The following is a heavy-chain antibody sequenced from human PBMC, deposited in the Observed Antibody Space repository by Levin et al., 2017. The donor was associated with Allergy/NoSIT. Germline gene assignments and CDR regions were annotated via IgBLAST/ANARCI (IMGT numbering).Heavy chain of an antibody. V-gene: IGHV3-73*01. J-gene: IGHJ6*02. Sequence: PGGSLRLSCVASGFTFSASSMHWVRQSSGKGLEWVGRIRSKANTYATTYTASVRGRFTISRDDSRNTAYLQMNSLETEDTAVYYCARHVLGTDWLLAGVDVWGQGTTVTVSS. CDR2: IRSKANTYAT. D-gene: IGHD3-9*01. CDR1: GFTFSASS. CDR3: ARHVLGTDWLLAGVDV.